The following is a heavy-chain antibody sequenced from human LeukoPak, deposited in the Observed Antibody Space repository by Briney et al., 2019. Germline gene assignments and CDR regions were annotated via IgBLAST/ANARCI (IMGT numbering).Heavy chain of an antibody. CDR2: ISYDGSNK. CDR1: GLTFGDYA. V-gene: IGHV3-30*04. Sequence: PGGSLRHSCTASGLTFGDYAMSWVRPAPGKGLAWVAVISYDGSNKYYADSVKGRFSISRDNSKKTLYLQMNSLRAEDTAVYYCARDRAKEAGGAALYYYGMDVWGQGTLVTVSS. CDR3: ARDRAKEAGGAALYYYGMDV. D-gene: IGHD3-16*01. J-gene: IGHJ6*02.